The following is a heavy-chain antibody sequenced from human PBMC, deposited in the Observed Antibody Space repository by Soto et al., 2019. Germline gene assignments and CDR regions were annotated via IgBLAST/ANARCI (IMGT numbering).Heavy chain of an antibody. D-gene: IGHD3-16*02. V-gene: IGHV3-15*01. CDR2: IKNKTDGGAT. Sequence: GGSLRLSCAASGFTFSNAWMSWVRQAPGKGLEWVGRIKNKTDGGATDYAAHVKGRFTITRDDAKNTLYLQMNSLKTEDTAVYYCTTDSYSWDSVVHCSYWGQGTLVTVSS. CDR3: TTDSYSWDSVVHCSY. CDR1: GFTFSNAW. J-gene: IGHJ4*02.